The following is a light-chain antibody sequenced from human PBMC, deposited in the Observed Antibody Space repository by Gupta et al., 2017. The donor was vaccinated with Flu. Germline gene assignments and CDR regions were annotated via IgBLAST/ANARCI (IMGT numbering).Light chain of an antibody. CDR2: DAS. V-gene: IGKV1-33*01. J-gene: IGKJ2*01. CDR3: QQYENLVA. Sequence: DIQITQSPSSLSASVGDRVTITCQASQDISNYLNWYQQKPGKAPKLLIYDASKVETGVPSRFSGSGSGTEFTFTSSSLQPEDIATYYCQQYENLVAFGQGTRLEIK. CDR1: QDISNY.